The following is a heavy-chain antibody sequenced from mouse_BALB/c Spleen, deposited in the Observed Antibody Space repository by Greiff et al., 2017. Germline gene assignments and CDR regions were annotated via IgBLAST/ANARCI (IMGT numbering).Heavy chain of an antibody. CDR3: ARSGYYDYDGFAY. Sequence: ESGAELARPGASVKLSCKASGYTFTSYWMQWVKQRPGQGLEWIGAIYPGDGDTRYTQKFKGKATLTADKSSSTAYMQLSSLASEDSAVYYCARSGYYDYDGFAYWGQGTLVTVSA. CDR1: GYTFTSYW. J-gene: IGHJ3*01. V-gene: IGHV1-87*01. CDR2: IYPGDGDT. D-gene: IGHD2-4*01.